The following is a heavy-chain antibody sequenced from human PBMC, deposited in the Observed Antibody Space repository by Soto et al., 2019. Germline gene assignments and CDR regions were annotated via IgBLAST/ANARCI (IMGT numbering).Heavy chain of an antibody. CDR1: GYTFTSYG. D-gene: IGHD6-19*01. CDR2: ISAYNGNT. J-gene: IGHJ6*02. CDR3: AGDIGVAPNLGMDV. V-gene: IGHV1-18*01. Sequence: QVQLVQSGAEVKKPGASVKVSCKASGYTFTSYGISWVRQAPGQGLEWMGWISAYNGNTNYAQKLQGRVTMTTDTSPRTDYMELRSLRADDTAVYYGAGDIGVAPNLGMDVWGQGTTVTVSS.